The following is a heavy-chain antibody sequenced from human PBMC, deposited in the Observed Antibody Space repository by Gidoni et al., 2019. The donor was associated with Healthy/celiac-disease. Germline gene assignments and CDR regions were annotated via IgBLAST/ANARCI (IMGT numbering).Heavy chain of an antibody. CDR3: AKGDRGYWIAARPAMDV. J-gene: IGHJ6*02. CDR2: INSDGSST. V-gene: IGHV3-74*01. D-gene: IGHD6-6*01. CDR1: GFTFSRYW. Sequence: EVQLVESGGGLVQPGGSLRLACAASGFTFSRYWMHWVRQAPGKGLVWVSRINSDGSSTSYADSVKGRFTISRDNAKNTLYLQMNSLRAEDTAVYYCAKGDRGYWIAARPAMDVWGQGTTVTVSS.